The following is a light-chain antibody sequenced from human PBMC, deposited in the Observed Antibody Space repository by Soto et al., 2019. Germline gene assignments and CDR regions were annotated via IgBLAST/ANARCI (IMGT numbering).Light chain of an antibody. CDR1: QSVLYSSNNKNY. CDR2: WAS. CDR3: QQYYSPPLT. J-gene: IGKJ4*01. Sequence: DIVMTQSPDSLAVSLGERATINCKSSQSVLYSSNNKNYLAWYQQKPGQPPKLLIYWASTRESGVPDRFSGSGFGRDFTLTITSLQAEDVAVYYCQQYYSPPLTFGGGTKVEIK. V-gene: IGKV4-1*01.